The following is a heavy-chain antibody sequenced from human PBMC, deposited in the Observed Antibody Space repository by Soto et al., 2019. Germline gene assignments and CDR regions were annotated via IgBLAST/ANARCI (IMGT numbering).Heavy chain of an antibody. Sequence: PXETLSLTGAVSGYSLSSGYDWCCIRQPPGKGLEWIASIYHSGSTYYNPSLKSRVTISVDTSKNQFSLNLSSVTAADTAVYFCARMSGTTVTSTFDFWGQGTLVTVSS. J-gene: IGHJ4*02. V-gene: IGHV4-38-2*01. D-gene: IGHD4-17*01. CDR2: IYHSGST. CDR1: GYSLSSGYD. CDR3: ARMSGTTVTSTFDF.